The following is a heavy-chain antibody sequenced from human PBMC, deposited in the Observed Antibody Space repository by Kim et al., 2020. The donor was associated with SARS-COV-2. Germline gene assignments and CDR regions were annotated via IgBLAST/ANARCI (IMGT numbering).Heavy chain of an antibody. CDR3: AKVQEDVVVPAAKGYGMDV. V-gene: IGHV3-23*01. Sequence: GGSLRLSCAASGFTFSSYAMSWVHQAPGKGLEWVSAISGSGGSTYYADSVKGRFTISRDNSKNTLYLQMNSLRAEDTAVYYCAKVQEDVVVPAAKGYGMDVWGQGTTVTVSS. D-gene: IGHD2-2*01. CDR1: GFTFSSYA. J-gene: IGHJ6*02. CDR2: ISGSGGST.